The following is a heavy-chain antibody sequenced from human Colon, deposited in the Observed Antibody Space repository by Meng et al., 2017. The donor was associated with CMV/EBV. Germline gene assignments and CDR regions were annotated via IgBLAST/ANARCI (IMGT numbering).Heavy chain of an antibody. V-gene: IGHV1-46*01. CDR1: GYTFTSYY. D-gene: IGHD2-2*01. CDR3: ARGSTAIVPAAPNDY. J-gene: IGHJ4*02. CDR2: INPSGGST. Sequence: ASVKVSCKASGYTFTSYYMHWVRQAPGQGLEWMGIINPSGGSTSYAQKFQGRVTMTRDTSTSTVYMELSSLRSEDTAVYYCARGSTAIVPAAPNDYWGQGTLVTVSS.